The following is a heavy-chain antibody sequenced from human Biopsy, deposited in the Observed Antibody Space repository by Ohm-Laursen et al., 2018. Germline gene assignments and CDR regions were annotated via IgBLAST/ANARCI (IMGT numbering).Heavy chain of an antibody. CDR2: ISISGSYV. CDR3: AKISCGGDCYPHAFDI. Sequence: SLRLSCAASGFTFTNYNMNWVRQAPGKGLEWVSSISISGSYVSYAESVKGRFTISRDNSKNSLFLQMNSLRGEDTALYYCAKISCGGDCYPHAFDIWGQGTMVTVSS. D-gene: IGHD2-21*02. CDR1: GFTFTNYN. J-gene: IGHJ3*02. V-gene: IGHV3-21*01.